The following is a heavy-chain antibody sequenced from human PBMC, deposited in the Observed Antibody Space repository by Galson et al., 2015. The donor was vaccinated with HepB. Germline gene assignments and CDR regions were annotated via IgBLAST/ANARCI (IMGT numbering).Heavy chain of an antibody. V-gene: IGHV3-23*01. CDR3: AKGGGGNSAGALDI. Sequence: CAASGFTFSSYAMSWVRQAPGKGLEWVSAISGSGGSTYYTDYVKGRFTISRDNSKNTLYLQMNSLRADDTAIYFCAKGGGGNSAGALDIWGQGTRVTVSS. D-gene: IGHD4-23*01. J-gene: IGHJ3*02. CDR1: GFTFSSYA. CDR2: ISGSGGST.